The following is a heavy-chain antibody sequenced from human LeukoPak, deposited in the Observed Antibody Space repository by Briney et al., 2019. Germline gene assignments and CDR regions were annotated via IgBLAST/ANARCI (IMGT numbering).Heavy chain of an antibody. J-gene: IGHJ4*02. CDR3: ARGRSGSYDDY. CDR2: IYYSGST. D-gene: IGHD3-10*01. CDR1: GGSISSSSYY. V-gene: IGHV4-39*07. Sequence: SETLSLTCTVSGGSISSSSYYWGWIRQPPGKGLEWIGSIYYSGSTYYNPSLKSRVTISVDTSKNQFSLKLSSVTAADTAVYYCARGRSGSYDDYWGQGTLVTVSS.